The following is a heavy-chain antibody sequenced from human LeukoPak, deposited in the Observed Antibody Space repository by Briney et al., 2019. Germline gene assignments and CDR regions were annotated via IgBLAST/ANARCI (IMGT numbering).Heavy chain of an antibody. Sequence: GGSLRLSCAASGFTFSSYAMSWVRQAPGKGLEWVSAISCSGGSTYYADSVKGRFTISRDNSKNTLYLQMNSLRAEDTAVYYCAKAPSNDYGDYYFDYWGQGTLVTVSS. J-gene: IGHJ4*02. CDR3: AKAPSNDYGDYYFDY. CDR2: ISCSGGST. D-gene: IGHD4-17*01. V-gene: IGHV3-23*01. CDR1: GFTFSSYA.